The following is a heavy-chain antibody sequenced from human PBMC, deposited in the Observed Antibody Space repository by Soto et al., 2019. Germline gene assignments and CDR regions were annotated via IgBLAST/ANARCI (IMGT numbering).Heavy chain of an antibody. CDR3: ARYSSPLGQYAFDI. J-gene: IGHJ3*02. D-gene: IGHD6-13*01. CDR1: GDSVSSHSAS. Sequence: SQTLSLPCDISGDSVSSHSASWNLISQSPSRGLEWLGKTYYRSKWYYDYAVSVESRITFNPDTSKNQFSLHLNSVTPEDTAVYYCARYSSPLGQYAFDIWGQGTMVTV. V-gene: IGHV6-1*01. CDR2: TYYRSKWYY.